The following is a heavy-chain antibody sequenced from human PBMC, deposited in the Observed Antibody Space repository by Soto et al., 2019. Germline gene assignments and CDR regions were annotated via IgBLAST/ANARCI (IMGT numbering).Heavy chain of an antibody. D-gene: IGHD3-22*01. CDR1: GGTFSSYA. V-gene: IGHV1-69*13. J-gene: IGHJ3*02. CDR3: AREGDYYDSSGYYLDAFDI. CDR2: IIPIFGTA. Sequence: SVKVSCKASGGTFSSYAISWVRQAPGQGLKWMGGIIPIFGTANYAQKFQGRVTITADESTSTAYMELSSLRSEDTAVYYCAREGDYYDSSGYYLDAFDIWGQGTMVTVSS.